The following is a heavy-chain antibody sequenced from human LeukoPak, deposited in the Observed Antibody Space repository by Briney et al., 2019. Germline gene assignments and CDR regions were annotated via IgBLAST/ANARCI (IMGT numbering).Heavy chain of an antibody. CDR1: GYTFTGYY. CDR3: ARDLEWELQGNWFDP. CDR2: INPNSGGT. J-gene: IGHJ5*02. Sequence: ASVKVSCKASGYTFTGYYMHWVRQAPGQWLEWMGWINPNSGGTNYAQKFQGRVTMTRDTSISTAYMELSRLRSDDTAVYYCARDLEWELQGNWFDPWGQGTLVTVSS. V-gene: IGHV1-2*02. D-gene: IGHD1-26*01.